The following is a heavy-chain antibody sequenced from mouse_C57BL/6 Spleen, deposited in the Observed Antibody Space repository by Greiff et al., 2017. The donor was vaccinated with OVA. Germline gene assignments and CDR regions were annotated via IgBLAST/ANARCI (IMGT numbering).Heavy chain of an antibody. CDR2: INPNYGTT. CDR1: GYSFTDYN. CDR3: AGAYDYDRDYAMDY. J-gene: IGHJ4*01. D-gene: IGHD2-4*01. V-gene: IGHV1-39*01. Sequence: EVQLQQSGPELVKPGASVKISCKASGYSFTDYNMNWVKQSNGKSLEWIGVINPNYGTTSYNQKFKGKATLTVDQSSSTAYMQLNSLTSEDSAVYYCAGAYDYDRDYAMDYWGQGTSVTVSS.